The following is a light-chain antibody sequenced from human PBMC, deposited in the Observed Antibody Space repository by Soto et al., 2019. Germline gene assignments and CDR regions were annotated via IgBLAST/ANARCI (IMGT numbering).Light chain of an antibody. Sequence: DIVMTQSPLFLPVTPGEPASISCRSSQSLLHSNGYNYLDWYLQKPGQSPQLLIYLGSNRASGVTVRFRGSGSGTDFTLKISRVEAEDVGVYYCMQALQTPLTFGGGTKVEIK. CDR2: LGS. V-gene: IGKV2-28*01. J-gene: IGKJ4*01. CDR1: QSLLHSNGYNY. CDR3: MQALQTPLT.